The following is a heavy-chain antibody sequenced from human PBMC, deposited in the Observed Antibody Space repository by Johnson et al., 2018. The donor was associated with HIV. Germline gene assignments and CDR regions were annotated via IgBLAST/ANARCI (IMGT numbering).Heavy chain of an antibody. CDR2: IGTAGDT. J-gene: IGHJ3*02. D-gene: IGHD2-15*01. Sequence: VQLVESGGVVVQPGGSLRLSCAASGFTFSSYDMHWVRQATGKGLEWVSAIGTAGDTYYPGSVKGRFTISRENAKNSLYLQMNSRRAGDTAVYYCAREGYCSGGSCYSNDFDIWGQGTMVTVSS. CDR3: AREGYCSGGSCYSNDFDI. CDR1: GFTFSSYD. V-gene: IGHV3-13*01.